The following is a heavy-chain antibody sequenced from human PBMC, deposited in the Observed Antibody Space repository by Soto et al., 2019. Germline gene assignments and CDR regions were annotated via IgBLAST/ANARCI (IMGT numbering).Heavy chain of an antibody. CDR2: ISCSTSYI. Sequence: GGSLRLSCAASGFTFSSYSMNWVRQAPGKGLEWVSSISCSTSYIYYADSVKGRFTISRDNAKNSLYLQMNSLRAEDTAVYYCSRVVDYCDPYYYYGMDVWGQGTTVTVSS. J-gene: IGHJ6*02. CDR1: GFTFSSYS. CDR3: SRVVDYCDPYYYYGMDV. V-gene: IGHV3-21*01. D-gene: IGHD3-22*01.